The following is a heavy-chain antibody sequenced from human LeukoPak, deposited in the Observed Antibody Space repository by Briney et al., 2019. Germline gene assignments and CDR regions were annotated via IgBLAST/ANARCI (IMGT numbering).Heavy chain of an antibody. CDR2: IYHSGVT. J-gene: IGHJ3*02. Sequence: SETLSLTCTVSGYSISSGYYWGWIRQPPGKGLEWIGSIYHSGVTYYNPSLKSRVTISVDTSKNQFSLKLSSVTAADTAVYYCARDPVPHSGNNAFDIWSQGTMVTVSS. CDR3: ARDPVPHSGNNAFDI. CDR1: GYSISSGYY. D-gene: IGHD1-26*01. V-gene: IGHV4-38-2*02.